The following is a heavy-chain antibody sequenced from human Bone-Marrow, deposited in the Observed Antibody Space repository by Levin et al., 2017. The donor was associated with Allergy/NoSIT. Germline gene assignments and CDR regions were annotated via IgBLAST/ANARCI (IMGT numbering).Heavy chain of an antibody. Sequence: GGSLRLSCAASGFTFSTYAMHWVRQAPGKGLEWVALISYDGSKKYYADSVKGRLTISRDKSKNTLFLQMNSLRTEDTAVYYCAGGPKYNVLTGLRTGNNGFDTWGQGTLVTGSS. CDR3: AGGPKYNVLTGLRTGNNGFDT. D-gene: IGHD3-9*01. CDR1: GFTFSTYA. J-gene: IGHJ5*02. V-gene: IGHV3-30-3*01. CDR2: ISYDGSKK.